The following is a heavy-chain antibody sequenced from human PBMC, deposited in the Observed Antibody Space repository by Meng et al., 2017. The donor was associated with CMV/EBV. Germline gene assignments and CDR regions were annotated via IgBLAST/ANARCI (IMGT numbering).Heavy chain of an antibody. CDR1: GFTVSSNY. V-gene: IGHV3-53*01. CDR3: ARGEGYYYYYGMDV. CDR2: IYSGGST. J-gene: IGHJ6*02. Sequence: GESLKISCAASGFTVSSNYMGWVRQAPGKGLEWVSVIYSGGSTYYADSVKGRFTISRDNSKNTLYLQMNSLRAEDTAVYYCARGEGYYYYYGMDVWGQGTTVTVSS.